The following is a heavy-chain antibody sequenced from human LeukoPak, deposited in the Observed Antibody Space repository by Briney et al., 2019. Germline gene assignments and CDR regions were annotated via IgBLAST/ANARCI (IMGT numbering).Heavy chain of an antibody. J-gene: IGHJ4*02. CDR3: ATKMATKGSFEY. CDR2: ISFSSSTI. V-gene: IGHV3-48*02. CDR1: GFTFGTYN. D-gene: IGHD5-24*01. Sequence: GGSLRLSCAASGFTFGTYNMNWIRQAPVKGLEWVSYISFSSSTIHYADSVKGRFTISRDNAKNSLYLQMNSLRDEDTAVYYCATKMATKGSFEYWGQGTLVTVSS.